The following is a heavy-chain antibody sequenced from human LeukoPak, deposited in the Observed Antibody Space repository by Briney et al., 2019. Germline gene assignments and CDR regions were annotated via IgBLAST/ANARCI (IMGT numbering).Heavy chain of an antibody. D-gene: IGHD5-12*01. CDR3: ARGRYEVDY. J-gene: IGHJ4*02. CDR2: IYYSGRT. CDR1: GGSLSSYS. V-gene: IGHV4-59*01. Sequence: PSQTLSLTCTVSGGSLSSYSSGWIRQTPGEGLEWVGYIYYSGRTNYKPSLKSRVTISVDTSKNQFSLKLSSVTAADTAVYYCARGRYEVDYWGQGTLVTVSS.